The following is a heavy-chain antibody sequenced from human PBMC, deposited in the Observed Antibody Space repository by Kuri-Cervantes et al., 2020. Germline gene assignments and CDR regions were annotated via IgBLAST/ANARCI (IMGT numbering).Heavy chain of an antibody. Sequence: ETLSLTCAASGFTFSSYWMSWVRQAPGKGLEWVANIKQDGSEKYYVDSVKGRFTISRDNAKNSLYLQMNSLRTEDTAVYYCARALNDYWGQGTLVTVSS. CDR1: GFTFSSYW. J-gene: IGHJ4*02. V-gene: IGHV3-7*01. CDR2: IKQDGSEK. CDR3: ARALNDY.